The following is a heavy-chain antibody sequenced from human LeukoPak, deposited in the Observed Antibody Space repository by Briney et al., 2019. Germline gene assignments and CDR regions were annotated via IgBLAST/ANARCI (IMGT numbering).Heavy chain of an antibody. CDR1: GYTFTSYG. V-gene: IGHV1-2*02. D-gene: IGHD3-22*01. CDR3: ARTHLYYDSSGYYQADDAFDI. J-gene: IGHJ3*02. CDR2: INPNSGGT. Sequence: ASVKVSCKASGYTFTSYGISWVRQAPGQGLEWMGWINPNSGGTNYAQKFQGRVTMTRDTSISTAYMELSRLRSDDTAVYYCARTHLYYDSSGYYQADDAFDIWGQGTMVTVSS.